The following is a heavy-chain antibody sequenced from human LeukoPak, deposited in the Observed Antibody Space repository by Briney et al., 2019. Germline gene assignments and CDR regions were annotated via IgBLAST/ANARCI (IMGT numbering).Heavy chain of an antibody. J-gene: IGHJ6*03. Sequence: GGSLRLSCAASGFTFSSYGMHWVRQAPGKGLEWVAVISYDGSNKYYADSVKGRFTISRDNSKNTLYLQMNSLRAEDTAVYYCARGVYGSGTYYNPRYYYYMDVWGKGTTVTVSS. D-gene: IGHD3-10*01. V-gene: IGHV3-30*03. CDR3: ARGVYGSGTYYNPRYYYYMDV. CDR1: GFTFSSYG. CDR2: ISYDGSNK.